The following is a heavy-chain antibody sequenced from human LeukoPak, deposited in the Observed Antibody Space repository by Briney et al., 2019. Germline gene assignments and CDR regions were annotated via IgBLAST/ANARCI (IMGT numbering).Heavy chain of an antibody. J-gene: IGHJ3*02. V-gene: IGHV3-23*01. Sequence: GGSLRLSCAASGFTFSSYAMTWVRQAPGKGLEWVSSIIGSGDSTYHADSVKGRFTISRDNSKSTLYLQMNSLRGEDTAVYYCASLVPRKAVAHDAFDIWGQGTMVTVSS. CDR2: IIGSGDST. D-gene: IGHD6-19*01. CDR3: ASLVPRKAVAHDAFDI. CDR1: GFTFSSYA.